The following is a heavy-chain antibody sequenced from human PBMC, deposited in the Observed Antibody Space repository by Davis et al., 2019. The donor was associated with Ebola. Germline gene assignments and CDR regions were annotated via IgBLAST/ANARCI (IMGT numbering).Heavy chain of an antibody. J-gene: IGHJ6*01. CDR1: GFTFSIYW. V-gene: IGHV3-11*01. CDR3: AREGESYYDSSGYYWVEYYYGMDV. D-gene: IGHD3-22*01. Sequence: GESLKISCAASGFTFSIYWMSWIRQAPGKGLEWVSYISSSGSTIYYADSVKGRFTISRDNAKNSLYLQMNSLRAEDTAVYYCAREGESYYDSSGYYWVEYYYGMDVWGQGTTVTVSS. CDR2: ISSSGSTI.